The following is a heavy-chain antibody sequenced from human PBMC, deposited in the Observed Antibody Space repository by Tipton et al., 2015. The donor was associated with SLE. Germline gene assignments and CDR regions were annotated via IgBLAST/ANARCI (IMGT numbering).Heavy chain of an antibody. CDR1: GGSISSFY. D-gene: IGHD3-3*01. CDR3: ARGFFHDYWSAEQGRKSFYFDN. V-gene: IGHV4-59*08. Sequence: TLSLTCSVSGGSISSFYWSWIRQTPGKRLEWIGYIYHLGSTEYNPSLESRVTISVDTSKNQFSLKLSSVTAADTAMYFCARGFFHDYWSAEQGRKSFYFDNWGQGALVTVSS. CDR2: IYHLGST. J-gene: IGHJ4*02.